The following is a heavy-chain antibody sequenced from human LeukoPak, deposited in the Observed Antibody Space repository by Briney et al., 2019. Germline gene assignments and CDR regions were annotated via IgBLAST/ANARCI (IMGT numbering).Heavy chain of an antibody. J-gene: IGHJ4*02. Sequence: PGGSLRLSCAASGFSFSGYWMSWVRQAPGKGLEWVANIKQDGSEKYYVDSVKGRFTISRDNAKNSLYLQMNSLRVEDTAVYYCASRQPGIFDYWGQGTLVTVSS. D-gene: IGHD3-10*01. CDR1: GFSFSGYW. V-gene: IGHV3-7*01. CDR3: ASRQPGIFDY. CDR2: IKQDGSEK.